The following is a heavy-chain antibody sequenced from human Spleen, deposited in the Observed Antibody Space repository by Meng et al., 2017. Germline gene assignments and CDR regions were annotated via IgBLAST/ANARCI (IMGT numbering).Heavy chain of an antibody. CDR2: IYHSGST. CDR3: ARGPFDP. J-gene: IGHJ5*02. Sequence: SETLSLTCTVSGYSISSGYYWGWIRQPPGKGLEWIGSIYHSGSTYYNPSLKSRVTISVDTSKNQFSLKLSSVTAADTAVYYCARGPFDPWGQGTLVTVSS. CDR1: GYSISSGYY. V-gene: IGHV4-38-2*02.